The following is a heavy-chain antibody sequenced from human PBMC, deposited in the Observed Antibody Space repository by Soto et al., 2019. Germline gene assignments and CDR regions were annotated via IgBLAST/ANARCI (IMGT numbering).Heavy chain of an antibody. V-gene: IGHV3-30*18. D-gene: IGHD2-2*01. J-gene: IGHJ6*02. CDR1: GFSLSSYG. Sequence: GFLRLSCAASGFSLSSYGMHWVRQAPGKGLEWVAVISYDGSNKYYADSVKGRFTISRDNSKNKLYLKMNSLRAEDTAVYYCAKSSSTRDYYYGMDVWGQGTTVTASS. CDR2: ISYDGSNK. CDR3: AKSSSTRDYYYGMDV.